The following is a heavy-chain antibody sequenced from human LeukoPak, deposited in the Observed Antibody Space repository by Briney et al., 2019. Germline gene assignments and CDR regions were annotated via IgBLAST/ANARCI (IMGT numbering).Heavy chain of an antibody. D-gene: IGHD3-10*01. Sequence: PGRSLRLSCEASGFTFRSYGMHWVRQAPGKGLEWVTVIWYDGSNKYYVDSVKGRFTISRDNSKNTLYLQMNSLRAEDTAVYYCASRGYYGSGSYYADYWGQGTLVTVSS. CDR2: IWYDGSNK. V-gene: IGHV3-33*01. CDR1: GFTFRSYG. CDR3: ASRGYYGSGSYYADY. J-gene: IGHJ4*02.